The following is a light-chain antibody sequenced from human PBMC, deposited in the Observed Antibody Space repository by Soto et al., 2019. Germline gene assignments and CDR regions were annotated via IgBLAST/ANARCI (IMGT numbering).Light chain of an antibody. CDR2: GAS. V-gene: IGKV3-20*01. CDR1: QSFSSSY. CDR3: QQYGRSEWT. J-gene: IGKJ1*01. Sequence: EIVLTQSPGTLSLSPGERATLSCRASQSFSSSYLAWYQQKPGQAPRLLIYGASSRATGIPDRFSGSGSGTDFTLTISRLEPDDFEVYYCQQYGRSEWTLRQGTKVDIK.